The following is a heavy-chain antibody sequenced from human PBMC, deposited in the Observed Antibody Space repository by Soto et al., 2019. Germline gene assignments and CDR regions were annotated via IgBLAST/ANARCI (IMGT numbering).Heavy chain of an antibody. Sequence: SVKVSCKVSGGSFRSFSINWVRQAPGQRFEWMGGIIPILGTANFKQKFQDRVTFTADESTATAYMTLSSLTSEDTAFYYCTSFDSNGYYPQNHYWGPGTQVTVSS. V-gene: IGHV1-69*13. D-gene: IGHD3-22*01. CDR2: IIPILGTA. CDR1: GGSFRSFS. J-gene: IGHJ4*02. CDR3: TSFDSNGYYPQNHY.